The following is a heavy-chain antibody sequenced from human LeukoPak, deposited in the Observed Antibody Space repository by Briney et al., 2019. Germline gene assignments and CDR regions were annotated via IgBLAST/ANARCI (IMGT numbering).Heavy chain of an antibody. J-gene: IGHJ4*02. CDR2: INSDGSST. V-gene: IGHV3-74*01. CDR1: GFTFSSYW. D-gene: IGHD4-17*01. CDR3: ARDPSTVFFDY. Sequence: GGSLRLSCAASGFTFSSYWMHWVRQAPGKGLVWVSRINSDGSSTSYADSVKGRFTISRDNAKNTLHLQMNSLRAGDTAVYYRARDPSTVFFDYWGQGTLVTVSS.